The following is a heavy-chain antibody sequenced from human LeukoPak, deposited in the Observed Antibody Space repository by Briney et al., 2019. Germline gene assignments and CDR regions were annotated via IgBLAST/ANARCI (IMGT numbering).Heavy chain of an antibody. CDR2: ISGNSYSI. J-gene: IGHJ5*02. CDR3: ARDRVGWGNWFDP. V-gene: IGHV3-21*06. Sequence: GGSLRLSCAASGFTFSSYSMHWVRQAPGKGLEWVSAISGNSYSIYYGDSVKGRATISRDNAKNSLYLQMDSLRDEDTAVYYWARDRVGWGNWFDPWGQGTLVTVSS. CDR1: GFTFSSYS. D-gene: IGHD5-24*01.